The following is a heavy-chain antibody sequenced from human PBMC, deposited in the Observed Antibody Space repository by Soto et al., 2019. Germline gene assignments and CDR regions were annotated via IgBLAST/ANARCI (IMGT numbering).Heavy chain of an antibody. CDR2: IKQDGSEK. CDR3: ARDLAWGHWPLNLGDLGSSSWYFDY. CDR1: GFTFSSYW. Sequence: GGSLRLSCAASGFTFSSYWMSWVRQAPGKGLEWVANIKQDGSEKYYVDSVKGRFTISRDNAKNSLYLQMNSLRAEDTAVYYCARDLAWGHWPLNLGDLGSSSWYFDYWGQGTLVTVSS. J-gene: IGHJ4*02. D-gene: IGHD6-13*01. V-gene: IGHV3-7*01.